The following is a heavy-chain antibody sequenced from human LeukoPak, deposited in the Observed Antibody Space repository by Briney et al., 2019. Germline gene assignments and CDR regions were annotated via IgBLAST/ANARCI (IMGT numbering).Heavy chain of an antibody. CDR1: GGSFSGYY. Sequence: PSETLSLTCAVHGGSFSGYYWSWIRQPPGKGLEWIGEINHSGSTNYNPSLKSRVTISVDTSKNQFSLKLSSVTAADTAVYYCARQECNGGSCYSRAIWFDPWGQGTLVTVSS. J-gene: IGHJ5*02. CDR2: INHSGST. D-gene: IGHD2-15*01. CDR3: ARQECNGGSCYSRAIWFDP. V-gene: IGHV4-34*01.